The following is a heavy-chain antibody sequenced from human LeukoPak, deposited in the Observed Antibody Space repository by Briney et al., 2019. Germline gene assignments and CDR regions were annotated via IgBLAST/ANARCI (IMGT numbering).Heavy chain of an antibody. CDR3: ARDRTAVAGGNDY. V-gene: IGHV3-66*01. Sequence: GGSLRLSCAASGFTVSSNYMSWVRQAPGKGLEWVSVIYGGGSTYYADSVKGRFTISRDNSKNTLYLQMNSLRAEDTAVYYCARDRTAVAGGNDYWGQGTLVTVSS. CDR2: IYGGGST. J-gene: IGHJ4*02. D-gene: IGHD6-19*01. CDR1: GFTVSSNY.